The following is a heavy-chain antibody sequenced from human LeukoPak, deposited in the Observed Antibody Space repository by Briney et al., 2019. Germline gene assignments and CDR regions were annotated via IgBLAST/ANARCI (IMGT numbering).Heavy chain of an antibody. CDR1: GFTFSSYS. CDR3: AKDIRNYGSGGFDY. CDR2: ISSSSSYI. J-gene: IGHJ4*02. Sequence: GGSLRLSCAASGFTFSSYSMNWVRQAPGKGLEWVSSISSSSSYIYYADSVKGRFTISRDNAKNSLYLQINSLRAEDMALYYCAKDIRNYGSGGFDYWGQGTLVTVSS. D-gene: IGHD3-10*01. V-gene: IGHV3-21*04.